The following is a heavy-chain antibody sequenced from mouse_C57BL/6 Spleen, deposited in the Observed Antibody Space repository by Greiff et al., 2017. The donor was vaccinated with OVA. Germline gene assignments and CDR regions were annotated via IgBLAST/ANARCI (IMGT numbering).Heavy chain of an antibody. Sequence: VQLQQSGAELVKPGASVKMSCKASGYTFTSYWITWVKQRPGQGLEWIGDIYPGSGSTNYNEKFKSKATLTVDTSSSTAYMQLSSLTSEDSAVYYCARNYYSNYRFDYWGQGTTLTVSS. CDR1: GYTFTSYW. CDR3: ARNYYSNYRFDY. CDR2: IYPGSGST. V-gene: IGHV1-55*01. D-gene: IGHD2-5*01. J-gene: IGHJ2*01.